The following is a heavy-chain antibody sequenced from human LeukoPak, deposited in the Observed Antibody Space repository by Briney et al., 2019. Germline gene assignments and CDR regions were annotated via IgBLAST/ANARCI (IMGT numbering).Heavy chain of an antibody. J-gene: IGHJ6*02. D-gene: IGHD3-16*01. CDR3: AKDIGAALGYYYYGMDV. CDR1: GFTFSSYG. CDR2: ISYDGSNK. V-gene: IGHV3-30*18. Sequence: GGSLRLSCAASGFTFSSYGMHWGRQAPGKGLEWVAVISYDGSNKYYADSVKGRFTISRDNSKNTLYLQMNSLRAEDTAVYYCAKDIGAALGYYYYGMDVWGQGTTVTVSS.